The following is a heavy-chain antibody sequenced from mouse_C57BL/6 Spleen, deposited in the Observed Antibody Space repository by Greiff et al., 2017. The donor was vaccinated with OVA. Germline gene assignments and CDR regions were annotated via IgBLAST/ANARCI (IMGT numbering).Heavy chain of an antibody. Sequence: QVQLQQPGTELVKPGASVKLSCKASGYTFTSYWMYWVKQRPGQGLEWIGNINPCNGGTNYNEKFKSKATLTVDKYSSTAYMQLSSLTSEDSAVYYCARGGDGYYPAWFAYWVQGTLVTVSA. CDR3: ARGGDGYYPAWFAY. D-gene: IGHD2-3*01. V-gene: IGHV1-53*01. CDR1: GYTFTSYW. CDR2: INPCNGGT. J-gene: IGHJ3*01.